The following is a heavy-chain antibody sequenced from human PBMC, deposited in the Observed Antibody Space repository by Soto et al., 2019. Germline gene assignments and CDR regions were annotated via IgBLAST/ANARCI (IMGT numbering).Heavy chain of an antibody. Sequence: QLQLQESGPGLVKPSETLSLTCSVSGGSISSRTFWWAWIRQPPGKGLEWIGYMYYSWSSYSSRSLKSRVTPSVDTSKNQLSLKLNSVTAADTAVYYCARHPRDDYSCGGSGIFDSWGQGTLVNVSS. CDR3: ARHPRDDYSCGGSGIFDS. J-gene: IGHJ4*02. CDR1: GGSISSRTFW. CDR2: MYYSWSS. V-gene: IGHV4-39*01. D-gene: IGHD4-4*01.